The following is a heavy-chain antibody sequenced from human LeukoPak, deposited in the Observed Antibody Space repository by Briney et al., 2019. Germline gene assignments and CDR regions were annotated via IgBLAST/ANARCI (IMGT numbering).Heavy chain of an antibody. D-gene: IGHD7-27*01. CDR3: ATEFWGSYNF. J-gene: IGHJ4*02. CDR2: IKSKIDGGTT. Sequence: GGSLRLSCAASGFTFSDAWMSWVRQTPGKGLEWVGHIKSKIDGGTTDYAAPAKGRFTIPRDDSKNTLYLQMDSLKTEDTAVYYCATEFWGSYNFWGQGTLVTVSS. V-gene: IGHV3-15*01. CDR1: GFTFSDAW.